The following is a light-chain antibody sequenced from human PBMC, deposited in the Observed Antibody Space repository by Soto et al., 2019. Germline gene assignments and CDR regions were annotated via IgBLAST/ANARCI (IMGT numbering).Light chain of an antibody. J-gene: IGLJ2*01. CDR3: QSYDSSLSGWGV. CDR1: SSNIGAGYD. Sequence: QSALTQSPSVSGAPGQRVTISCTGSSSNIGAGYDVHWYQQLPGTAPKLLIYGNSNRPSGVPDRFSGSKSGTSASLAITGLQAEDEADYYCQSYDSSLSGWGVFGGGTKVTVL. V-gene: IGLV1-40*01. CDR2: GNS.